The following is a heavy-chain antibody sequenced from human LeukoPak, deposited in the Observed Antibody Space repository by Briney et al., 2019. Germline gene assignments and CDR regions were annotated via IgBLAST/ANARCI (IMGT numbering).Heavy chain of an antibody. V-gene: IGHV1-8*01. CDR2: MNPNSGNT. D-gene: IGHD3-10*01. CDR3: ARLMVRGVITLFDY. CDR1: GYTFTSYD. Sequence: GASVKVSCKASGYTFTSYDINWXRQATGXXXXXXXWMNPNSGNTGYAQKFQGRVTMTRNTSISTAYMELSSLRSEDTAVYYCARLMVRGVITLFDYWGQGTLVTVSS. J-gene: IGHJ4*02.